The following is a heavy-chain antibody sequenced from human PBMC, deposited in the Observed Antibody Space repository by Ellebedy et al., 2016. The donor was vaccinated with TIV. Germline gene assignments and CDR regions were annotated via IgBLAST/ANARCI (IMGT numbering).Heavy chain of an antibody. D-gene: IGHD3-9*01. CDR2: ISSSGSTI. Sequence: GGSLRLSXAASGFTFSDYYMSWIRQAPGKGLEWVSYISSSGSTIYYADSVKGRFTISRDNAKNSLYLQMNSLRAEDTAVYYCARAAPYYDILTGYYWDYWGQGTLVTVSS. CDR3: ARAAPYYDILTGYYWDY. CDR1: GFTFSDYY. J-gene: IGHJ4*02. V-gene: IGHV3-11*01.